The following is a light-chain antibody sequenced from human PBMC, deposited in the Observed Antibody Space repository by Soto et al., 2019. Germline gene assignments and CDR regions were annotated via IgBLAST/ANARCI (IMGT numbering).Light chain of an antibody. Sequence: ELVLTQSPGTLSLSPGDRATLSCRASQSVSRSYLAWYQQKPGQAPRLLIYGASTRATGIPDRFSGSGSGTHFTLTISRLEPEDFAVYYCQQYGSSPRTFGQGTKLEIK. CDR1: QSVSRSY. J-gene: IGKJ2*02. CDR3: QQYGSSPRT. CDR2: GAS. V-gene: IGKV3-20*01.